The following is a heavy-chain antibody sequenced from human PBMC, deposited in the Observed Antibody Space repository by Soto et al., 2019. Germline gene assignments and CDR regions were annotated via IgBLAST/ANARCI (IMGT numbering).Heavy chain of an antibody. V-gene: IGHV3-11*01. J-gene: IGHJ5*02. CDR1: GFTFSDYY. CDR3: ARVKSSSSLWFDP. CDR2: ISSSGSTI. D-gene: IGHD6-6*01. Sequence: GGSLRLSCAASGFTFSDYYMSWVRQAPGKGLEWVSYISSSGSTIYYADSVKGRFTISRDNAKNSLYLQMNSLRVEDTAVYYCARVKSSSSLWFDPWGQGTLVTVSS.